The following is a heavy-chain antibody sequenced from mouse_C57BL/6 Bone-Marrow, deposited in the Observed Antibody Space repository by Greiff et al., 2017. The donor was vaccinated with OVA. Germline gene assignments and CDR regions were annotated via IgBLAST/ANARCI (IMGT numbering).Heavy chain of an antibody. CDR3: ARLDDGYYSFAY. CDR1: GYTFTSYW. CDR2: INPSSGYT. Sequence: QVHVKQSGAELAKPGASVKLSCKASGYTFTSYWLHWVKQRPGQGLEWIGYINPSSGYTKYNQKFKDKATLTADKSSSTAYMQLSSLTYEDSAVYYCARLDDGYYSFAYWGQGTLVTVSA. V-gene: IGHV1-7*01. J-gene: IGHJ3*01. D-gene: IGHD2-3*01.